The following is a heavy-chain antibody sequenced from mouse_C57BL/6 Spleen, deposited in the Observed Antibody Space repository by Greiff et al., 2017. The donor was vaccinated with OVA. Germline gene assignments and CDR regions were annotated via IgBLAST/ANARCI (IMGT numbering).Heavy chain of an antibody. V-gene: IGHV5-17*01. CDR2: ISSGSSTI. CDR3: ARGGY. CDR1: GFTFSDYG. Sequence: EVMLVESGGGLVKPGGSLKLSCAASGFTFSDYGMHWVRQAPEKGLEWVAYISSGSSTIYYADTVKGRFTISRDKAKNTLFLQIASLRSEDTAMDYCARGGYWGQGTSVTVSS. J-gene: IGHJ4*01.